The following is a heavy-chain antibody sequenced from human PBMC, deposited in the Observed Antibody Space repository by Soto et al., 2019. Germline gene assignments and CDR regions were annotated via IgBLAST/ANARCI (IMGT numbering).Heavy chain of an antibody. V-gene: IGHV4-34*01. Sequence: SVTLCLTCAVDGGSISGYYWSWIRKHTGKGLEWIGEINHSGSTNYNPSLKSRVTISVDTSKNQFSLKLSSVTAADTAVYYCARGTRTVRGVEVFDYWGQGTRVTVSS. CDR3: ARGTRTVRGVEVFDY. D-gene: IGHD3-10*01. CDR1: GGSISGYY. J-gene: IGHJ4*02. CDR2: INHSGST.